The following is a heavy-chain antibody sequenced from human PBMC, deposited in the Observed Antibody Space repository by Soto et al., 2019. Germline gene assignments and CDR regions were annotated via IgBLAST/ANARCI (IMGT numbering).Heavy chain of an antibody. J-gene: IGHJ6*02. CDR2: ILHSGST. CDR1: GGSISSGDYY. Sequence: QVQLQQSGPGLVKPSQTLSLTCTVSGGSISSGDYYWSWIRQPPGKGLEWIGYILHSGSTFYNPSLQSRVTISVHTSKTQFSLKLSSVTAADTGVYYCTLQGGGMDVWGQGTTVTGSS. CDR3: TLQGGGMDV. D-gene: IGHD4-4*01. V-gene: IGHV4-30-4*01.